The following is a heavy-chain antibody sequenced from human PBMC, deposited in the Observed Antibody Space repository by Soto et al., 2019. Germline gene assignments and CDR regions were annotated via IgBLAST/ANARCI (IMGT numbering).Heavy chain of an antibody. Sequence: SETLSLTCTVSGGSITSDYWSWIRQPPGKGLEWIASFYNSGSTKYNPSLRTRVTISPDTSKNQFSLKLNSVTAADTAVYYCASHTFGVGSDYWGQGMLVTVSS. CDR3: ASHTFGVGSDY. CDR2: FYNSGST. CDR1: GGSITSDY. D-gene: IGHD3-10*01. J-gene: IGHJ4*02. V-gene: IGHV4-59*08.